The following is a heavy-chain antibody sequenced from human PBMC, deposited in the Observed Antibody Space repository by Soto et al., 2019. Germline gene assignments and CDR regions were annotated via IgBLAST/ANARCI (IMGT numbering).Heavy chain of an antibody. J-gene: IGHJ2*01. Sequence: PGESLKISCKGSGYSFAGYWIGWVRQMPGTGLEWMGIHYPGYSDTRFRPTFQGQVTISADKSIGTAYLQWSSLKASDTAMYYCASHYGDPNHWYFDLWGRGTLVTVSS. CDR1: GYSFAGYW. D-gene: IGHD4-17*01. CDR2: HYPGYSDT. V-gene: IGHV5-51*01. CDR3: ASHYGDPNHWYFDL.